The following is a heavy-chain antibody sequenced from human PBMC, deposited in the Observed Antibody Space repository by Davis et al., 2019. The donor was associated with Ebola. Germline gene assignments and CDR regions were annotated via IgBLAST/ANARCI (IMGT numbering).Heavy chain of an antibody. CDR3: HSSPYYYYGMDV. CDR1: GFTFSSYG. D-gene: IGHD6-6*01. J-gene: IGHJ6*04. V-gene: IGHV4-39*01. CDR2: IYYSGST. Sequence: ESLKISCAASGFTFSSYGMHWVRQPPGKGLEWIGSIYYSGSTYYNPSLKSRVTISVDTSKNQFSLKLSSVTAADTAVYYCHSSPYYYYGMDVWGKGTTVTVSS.